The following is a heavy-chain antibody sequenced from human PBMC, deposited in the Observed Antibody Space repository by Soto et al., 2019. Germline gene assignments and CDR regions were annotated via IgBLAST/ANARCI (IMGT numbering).Heavy chain of an antibody. J-gene: IGHJ4*02. V-gene: IGHV4-4*02. CDR3: AKRSLRRLRFLETH. CDR1: GDSFTNTNW. Sequence: QVQLQESGPGLLKPSETLSLTCTVSGDSFTNTNWWSWVRQSPGQGLEWIGEIDHSGATNYNPSLKCRITMSIDQSTNESSLKLNSVTAADTAVYFCAKRSLRRLRFLETHWAQGPLVTVSS. D-gene: IGHD3-3*01. CDR2: IDHSGAT.